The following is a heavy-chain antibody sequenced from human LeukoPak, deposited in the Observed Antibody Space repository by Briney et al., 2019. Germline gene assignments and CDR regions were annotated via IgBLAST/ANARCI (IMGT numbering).Heavy chain of an antibody. CDR2: ISPDGNKE. CDR1: GFTFGIFG. CDR3: AKINNVDDF. V-gene: IGHV3-30*18. J-gene: IGHJ4*02. D-gene: IGHD1/OR15-1a*01. Sequence: GRSLRLSCAASGFTFGIFGTHWVRQAPGKGLEWVAAISPDGNKEYYTDSVKGRFTVSGDNFNNMIYLQINSLRGEDSAVYYCAKINNVDDFWGQGTLVTVSS.